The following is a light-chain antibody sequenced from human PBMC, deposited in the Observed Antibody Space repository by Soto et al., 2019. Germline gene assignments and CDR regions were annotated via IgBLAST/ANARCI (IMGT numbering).Light chain of an antibody. CDR1: STVVGGYNS. J-gene: IGLJ1*01. CDR3: CSYTNINTNV. CDR2: DVT. V-gene: IGLV2-14*03. Sequence: QSALTQPASMSGSPGQSITISCTGSSTVVGGYNSVSWYQQHPGKAPKLIIYDVTHRPSGVSDRFAGSKSGNTASLTISGLQAEDEADYYCCSYTNINTNVFGSGTKLTVL.